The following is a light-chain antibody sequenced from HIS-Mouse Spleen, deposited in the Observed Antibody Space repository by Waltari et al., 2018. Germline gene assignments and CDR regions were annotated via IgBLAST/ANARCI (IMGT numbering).Light chain of an antibody. CDR3: AAWDDSLNGWV. V-gene: IGLV1-44*01. Sequence: QSVLTQPPSVSGAPGQRVTISCTGRSSNPGAGYDVNWYQQLPGTAPKLLIYSNNQRPSGVPDRFSGSKSGTSASLAISGLQSEDEADYYCAAWDDSLNGWVFGGGTKLTVL. CDR2: SNN. CDR1: SSNPGAGYD. J-gene: IGLJ3*02.